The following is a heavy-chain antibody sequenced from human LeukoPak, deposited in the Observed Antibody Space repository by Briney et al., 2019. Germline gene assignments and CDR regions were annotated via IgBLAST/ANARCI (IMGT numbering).Heavy chain of an antibody. D-gene: IGHD6-13*01. CDR2: IIPILGIA. V-gene: IGHV1-69*04. J-gene: IGHJ3*02. CDR1: GGTFSSYA. Sequence: ASVKVSCKASGGTFSSYAISWVRQAPGQGLEWMGRIIPILGIANYAQKFQGRVTITADKSTSTAYMELSSLRSEDTAVYYCAREWDSSPYGRGRTPDAFDIWGQGTMVTVSS. CDR3: AREWDSSPYGRGRTPDAFDI.